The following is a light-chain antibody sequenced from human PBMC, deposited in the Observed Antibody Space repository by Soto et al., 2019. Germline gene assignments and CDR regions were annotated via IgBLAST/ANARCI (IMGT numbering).Light chain of an antibody. CDR1: QSVSSF. V-gene: IGKV3-11*01. Sequence: EIVLTQFPATLSLSPGERATLSCRASQSVSSFLAWYQQKPGQAPRLLIYDVSNMATGIPARFSGSGSGTDFTLTISSLEPEDFAVYYCQQRINWPSTFGPGTKVEIK. J-gene: IGKJ3*01. CDR3: QQRINWPST. CDR2: DVS.